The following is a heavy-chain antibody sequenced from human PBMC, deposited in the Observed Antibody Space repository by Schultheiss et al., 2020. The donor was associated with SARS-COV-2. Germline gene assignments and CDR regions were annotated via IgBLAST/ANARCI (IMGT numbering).Heavy chain of an antibody. CDR2: IKQDGSEK. J-gene: IGHJ3*02. V-gene: IGHV3-7*03. CDR3: ARSPYYYDSSGYFHDAFDI. Sequence: GESLKISCAASGFTFSSYWMSWVRQAPGKGLEWVANIKQDGSEKYYVDSVKGRFTISRDNAKNSLYLQMNSLRAEDTAVYYCARSPYYYDSSGYFHDAFDIWGQGTMVTVSS. D-gene: IGHD3-22*01. CDR1: GFTFSSYW.